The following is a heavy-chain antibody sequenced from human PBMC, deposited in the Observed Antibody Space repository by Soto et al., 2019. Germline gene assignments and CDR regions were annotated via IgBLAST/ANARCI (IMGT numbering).Heavy chain of an antibody. CDR3: ARVPPRGPYDFWSGYNQNWFDP. D-gene: IGHD3-3*01. J-gene: IGHJ5*02. CDR1: GGTFSSYT. CDR2: IIPILGIA. Sequence: SVKGSCKASGGTFSSYTISWVRQAPGQGLEWMGRIIPILGIANYAQKFQGRVTITADKSTSTAYMELSSLRSEDTAVYYCARVPPRGPYDFWSGYNQNWFDPWGQGTLVTVSS. V-gene: IGHV1-69*02.